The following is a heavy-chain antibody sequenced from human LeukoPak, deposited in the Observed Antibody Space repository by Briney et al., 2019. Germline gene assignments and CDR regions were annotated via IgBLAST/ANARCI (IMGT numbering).Heavy chain of an antibody. Sequence: GGSLRLSCVASGFTFSTYVMGWVRQVPGKGLEWVSSVSESGGSTYYADSVKGRFTISRDNSKNTLYLQMNSLKTEVTAVYYCTTVGRAVAGYFDYWGQGTLVTVSS. V-gene: IGHV3-23*01. CDR2: VSESGGST. J-gene: IGHJ4*02. CDR3: TTVGRAVAGYFDY. CDR1: GFTFSTYV. D-gene: IGHD6-19*01.